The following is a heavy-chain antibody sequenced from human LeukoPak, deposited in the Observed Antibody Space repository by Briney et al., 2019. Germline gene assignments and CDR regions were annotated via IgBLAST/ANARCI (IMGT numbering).Heavy chain of an antibody. V-gene: IGHV1-24*01. Sequence: ASVKVSCKVSEYTLTELSMHWVRQARGKGLERKGGFDPEDGETIYAQKFQARVTMTEAKSTDTAYMELSSLRSEDTAVYYCATDRLRFLEWLLYWGQGTLVTVSS. CDR3: ATDRLRFLEWLLY. CDR2: FDPEDGET. D-gene: IGHD3-3*01. J-gene: IGHJ4*02. CDR1: EYTLTELS.